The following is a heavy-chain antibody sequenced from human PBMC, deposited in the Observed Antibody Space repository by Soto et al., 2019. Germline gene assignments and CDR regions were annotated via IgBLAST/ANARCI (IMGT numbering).Heavy chain of an antibody. CDR1: GGSFSGYY. CDR2: INHSGST. J-gene: IGHJ5*02. D-gene: IGHD4-17*01. V-gene: IGHV4-34*01. CDR3: ARGSNYGDYWFDP. Sequence: PSETLSLTCAVYGGSFSGYYWSWIRQPPGKGLEWIGEINHSGSTNYNPSLKSRVTISVDTSKNQFSLKLSSVTAADTAVYYCARGSNYGDYWFDPWGQGXLVTVSS.